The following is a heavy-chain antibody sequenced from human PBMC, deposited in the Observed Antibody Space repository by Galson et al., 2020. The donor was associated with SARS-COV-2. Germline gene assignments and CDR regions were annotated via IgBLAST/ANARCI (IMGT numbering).Heavy chain of an antibody. J-gene: IGHJ4*02. D-gene: IGHD4-17*01. Sequence: ETLETLSLTCAVYGGSFIGNYWSWIRQPPGKGLEWIGAINLSGSTNYNPSLKSRVTISVDTSKNQFSLKLSSVTAADTAVYYCARGLGATVVSLYFWGQGTLVTVSS. V-gene: IGHV4-34*01. CDR3: ARGLGATVVSLYF. CDR2: INLSGST. CDR1: GGSFIGNY.